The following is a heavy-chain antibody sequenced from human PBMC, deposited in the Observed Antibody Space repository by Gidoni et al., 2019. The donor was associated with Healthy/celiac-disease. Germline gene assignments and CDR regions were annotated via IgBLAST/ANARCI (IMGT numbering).Heavy chain of an antibody. D-gene: IGHD3-16*01. CDR1: GFPFSGSA. J-gene: IGHJ6*02. Sequence: EVQLVESGGGLVQPGGSLKLSCAASGFPFSGSAMHWVRQASGKGLEWVGRIRSKANSYATAYAASVKGRFTISRDDSKNTAYLQMNSLKTEDTAVYYCTRRGSGTFGYYYYYGMDVWGQGTTVTVSS. V-gene: IGHV3-73*01. CDR2: IRSKANSYAT. CDR3: TRRGSGTFGYYYYYGMDV.